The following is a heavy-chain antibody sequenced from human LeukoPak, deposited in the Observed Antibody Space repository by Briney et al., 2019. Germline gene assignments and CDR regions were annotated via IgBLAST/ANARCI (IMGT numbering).Heavy chain of an antibody. Sequence: SGGSLRLSCVASGFTVSSNYMTWVRQAPGKGLEWVSVIYSGGDTYYADSVTGRFTISRDNSKNTLYLQMNSLRADDTAVYFCARHGASYNNGYYYYHYMAAWGKGTTVTVSS. J-gene: IGHJ6*03. CDR2: IYSGGDT. D-gene: IGHD1-14*01. CDR3: ARHGASYNNGYYYYHYMAA. V-gene: IGHV3-53*01. CDR1: GFTVSSNY.